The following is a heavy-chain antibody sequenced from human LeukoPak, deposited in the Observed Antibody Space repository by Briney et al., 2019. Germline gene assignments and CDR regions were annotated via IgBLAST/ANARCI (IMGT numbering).Heavy chain of an antibody. V-gene: IGHV4-59*01. CDR1: GGSISSYY. CDR2: IYYSGST. CDR3: ASGIYAYYYMDV. Sequence: SETLSLTCTVSGGSISSYYWSWIRQPPGKRLEWIGYIYYSGSTNYNPSLKSRVTISVDTSKNQSSLKLSSVTAADTAVYYCASGIYAYYYMDVWGKGTTVTVSS. J-gene: IGHJ6*03. D-gene: IGHD1-26*01.